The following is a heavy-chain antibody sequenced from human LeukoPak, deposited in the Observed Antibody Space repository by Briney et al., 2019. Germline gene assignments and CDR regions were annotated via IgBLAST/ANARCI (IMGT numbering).Heavy chain of an antibody. CDR1: GGSISSYY. J-gene: IGHJ3*02. V-gene: IGHV4-59*01. CDR3: ASPTVTNLHDAFDI. D-gene: IGHD4-17*01. CDR2: IYYSGST. Sequence: PSETLSLTCTVSGGSISSYYWSWIRQPPGKGLEWIGYIYYSGSTNYNPSLKSRVTISVDTSKNQFSLKLSSVTAADTAVYYCASPTVTNLHDAFDIWGQGTMVTVSS.